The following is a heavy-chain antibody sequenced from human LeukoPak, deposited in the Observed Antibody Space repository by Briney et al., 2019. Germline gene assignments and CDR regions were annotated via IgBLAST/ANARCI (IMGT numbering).Heavy chain of an antibody. D-gene: IGHD6-13*01. Sequence: GGSLRLSCAASGFTFSDYYMSWIRQAPGKGLEWVSYISSSGSTIYYAGSVKGRFTISRDNAKNSLYLQMNSLRAEDTAVYYCARDRSWGYYYTDVWGKGTTVTVYS. CDR2: ISSSGSTI. J-gene: IGHJ6*03. CDR3: ARDRSWGYYYTDV. CDR1: GFTFSDYY. V-gene: IGHV3-11*04.